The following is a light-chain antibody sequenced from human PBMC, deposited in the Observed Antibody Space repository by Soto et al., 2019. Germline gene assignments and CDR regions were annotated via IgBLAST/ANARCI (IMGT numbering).Light chain of an antibody. CDR2: EVD. V-gene: IGLV2-8*01. CDR1: SSDVGGYNY. CDR3: SSYAGSANLL. Sequence: QSVLTQPASVSGSPGQSITISCTGTSSDVGGYNYVSWYQFLPGKVPKVMIYEVDKRPSGVPDRFSGSRSGNTASLTVSGLQPEDEGDYFCSSYAGSANLLFGGGTKLTVL. J-gene: IGLJ2*01.